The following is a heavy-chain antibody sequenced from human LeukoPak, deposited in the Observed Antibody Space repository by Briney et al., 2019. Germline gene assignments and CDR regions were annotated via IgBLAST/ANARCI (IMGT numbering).Heavy chain of an antibody. J-gene: IGHJ4*02. CDR3: ARDGLAMVDY. Sequence: GGSLRLSCAASGFTFRSYGMHWVRQAPGKGLVWVSRINSDGSSTSYADSVKGRFTISRDNAKNTLYLQMNSLRADDTAVYYRARDGLAMVDYWGQGTLVTVSS. CDR2: INSDGSST. CDR1: GFTFRSYG. D-gene: IGHD5-18*01. V-gene: IGHV3-74*01.